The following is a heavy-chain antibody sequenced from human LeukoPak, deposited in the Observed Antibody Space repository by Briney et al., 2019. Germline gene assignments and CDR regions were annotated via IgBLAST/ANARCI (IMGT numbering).Heavy chain of an antibody. CDR3: ARGILAVPWVPAGGLYYYYMDV. D-gene: IGHD2-2*01. CDR1: GGTFSSYA. V-gene: IGHV1-69*05. CDR2: IIPIFGTA. J-gene: IGHJ6*03. Sequence: SSVQVSCKASGGTFSSYAISWVRQAPGQGLEWMGGIIPIFGTANYAQKFQGRVTITTDESTSTAYMELSSLRSEDTAVYYCARGILAVPWVPAGGLYYYYMDVWGKGTTVTVSS.